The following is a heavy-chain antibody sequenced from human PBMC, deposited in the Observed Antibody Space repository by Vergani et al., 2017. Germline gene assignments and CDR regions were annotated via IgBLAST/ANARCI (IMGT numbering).Heavy chain of an antibody. D-gene: IGHD3-3*01. CDR3: AKSGGPHDFWSGYYCYYMDV. CDR1: GFTFSSYG. V-gene: IGHV3-30*18. CDR2: ISYDGSNK. J-gene: IGHJ6*03. Sequence: QVQLVESGGGVVQPGRSLRLSCAASGFTFSSYGMHWVRQAPGKGLEWVAVISYDGSNKYYADSVKGRFTISRDNSKNTLYLQMNSLRAEDTAVYYCAKSGGPHDFWSGYYCYYMDVWGKGTTVTVSS.